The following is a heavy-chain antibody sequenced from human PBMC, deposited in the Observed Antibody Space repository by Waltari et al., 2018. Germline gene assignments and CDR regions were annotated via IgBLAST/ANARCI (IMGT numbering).Heavy chain of an antibody. CDR1: GGSLSSGGYS. D-gene: IGHD3-22*01. J-gene: IGHJ4*02. V-gene: IGHV4-30-2*01. CDR3: ARGPFSYDSSGYRSLDVY. CDR2: IYHSGST. Sequence: QLQLQESGSGLVKPSQTLSLTCAVSGGSLSSGGYSWRWIRPPPGKGLEWIGYIYHSGSTYYNPSLKSRVTISVDRSKNQFSLKLSSVTAADTAVYYCARGPFSYDSSGYRSLDVYWGQGTLVTVSS.